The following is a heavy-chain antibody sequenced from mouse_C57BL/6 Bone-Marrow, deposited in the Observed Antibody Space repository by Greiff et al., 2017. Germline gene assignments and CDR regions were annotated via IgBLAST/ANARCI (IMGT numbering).Heavy chain of an antibody. CDR3: TRIYYGSSYWDFDV. J-gene: IGHJ1*03. D-gene: IGHD1-1*01. CDR1: GYTFTDYE. V-gene: IGHV1-23*01. Sequence: QVQLQQSGAELVRPGASVKLSCKASGYTFTDYEMHCVKQTTVHGLEWIGAIDPETCGTAYNQKFKGKATLTADKSSSTAYMELRSLTSEDSAVYYCTRIYYGSSYWDFDVWGTGTTVTVSS. CDR2: IDPETCGT.